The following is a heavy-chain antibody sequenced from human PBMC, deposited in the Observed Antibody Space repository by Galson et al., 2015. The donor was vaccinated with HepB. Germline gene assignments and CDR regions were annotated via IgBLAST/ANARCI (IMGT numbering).Heavy chain of an antibody. CDR2: ISASSSYI. D-gene: IGHD6-6*01. CDR3: ARSSVPARPYLFDS. J-gene: IGHJ5*01. CDR1: EVTFGRYC. V-gene: IGHV3-21*05. Sequence: SLRLSCAASEVTFGRYCVNWVRQAPGKGLEWVSYISASSSYIFYADSVKGRFFISRDNARNTLFLQMNSLTAEDTAVYYCARSSVPARPYLFDSWGQGTLVTVTS.